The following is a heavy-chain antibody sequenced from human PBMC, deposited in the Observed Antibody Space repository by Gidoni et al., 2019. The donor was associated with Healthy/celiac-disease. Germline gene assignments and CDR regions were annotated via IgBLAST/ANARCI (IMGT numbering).Heavy chain of an antibody. CDR2: SYYSGST. CDR1: GGSISSSSYY. Sequence: QLQLQESGPGLVKPSETMSLTCTVSGGSISSSSYYWGWIRQPPGKGLEWIGCSYYSGSTYYNPSLKIRVTISVDTSKNQFSLKLCSVTAADTAVYYCARLPNYDSSGYPLYYFDYWGQGTLVTVSS. V-gene: IGHV4-39*01. CDR3: ARLPNYDSSGYPLYYFDY. J-gene: IGHJ4*02. D-gene: IGHD3-22*01.